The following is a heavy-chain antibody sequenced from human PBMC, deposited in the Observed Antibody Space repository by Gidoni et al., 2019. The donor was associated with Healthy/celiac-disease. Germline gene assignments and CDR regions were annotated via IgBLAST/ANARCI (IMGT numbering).Heavy chain of an antibody. CDR2: IRGSGGST. CDR3: ANTQREYYYDSSGYDGVY. D-gene: IGHD3-22*01. V-gene: IGHV3-23*01. Sequence: EVQLLESGGGLVQPGGSLRLSCAASGFTFSSYAMSWVRQAPGKGLELVSAIRGSGGSTYYADSVKGWFTISRDNSKNTLYLQMNRLRAEDTAVYYCANTQREYYYDSSGYDGVYWGQGTLVTVSS. CDR1: GFTFSSYA. J-gene: IGHJ4*02.